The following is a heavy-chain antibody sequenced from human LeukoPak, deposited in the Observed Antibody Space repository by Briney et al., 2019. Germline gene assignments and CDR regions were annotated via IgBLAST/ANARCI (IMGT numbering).Heavy chain of an antibody. V-gene: IGHV3-30*02. CDR3: AKVSLEQWLVPYLDY. CDR2: IRYDGSNK. Sequence: GGSLRLSCAASGFTFSSYVMHWVRQAPGKGLEWVAFIRYDGSNKYYADSVKGRFTISRDNSKNTLYLQMNSLRAEDTAVYYCAKVSLEQWLVPYLDYWGQGTLVTVSS. D-gene: IGHD6-19*01. J-gene: IGHJ4*02. CDR1: GFTFSSYV.